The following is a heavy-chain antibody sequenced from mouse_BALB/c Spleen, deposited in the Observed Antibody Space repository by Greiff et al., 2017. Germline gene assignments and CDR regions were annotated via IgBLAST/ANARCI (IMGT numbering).Heavy chain of an antibody. D-gene: IGHD6-1*01. CDR3: ARRGIAFAY. CDR2: ISYDGSN. J-gene: IGHJ3*01. Sequence: EVHLVESGPGLVKPSQSLSLTCSVTGYSITSGYYWNWIRQFPGNKLEWMGYISYDGSNNYNPSLKNRISITRDTSKNQFFLKLNSVTTEDTATYYCARRGIAFAYWGQGTLVTVSA. CDR1: GYSITSGYY. V-gene: IGHV3-6*02.